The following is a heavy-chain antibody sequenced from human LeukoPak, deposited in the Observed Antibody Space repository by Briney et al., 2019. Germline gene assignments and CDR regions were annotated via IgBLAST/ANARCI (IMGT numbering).Heavy chain of an antibody. J-gene: IGHJ4*02. CDR1: GFTFGDYA. Sequence: PGGSLRLSCTASGFTFGDYAMSWFRQAPEKGLEWVGFIRSKACGGTTEYAASVKGRFTISRDDSKSIAYLQMNSLKTEDTAVYYCTRDDPYYYDSSDYLVFDYWGQGTLVTVSS. D-gene: IGHD3-22*01. CDR3: TRDDPYYYDSSDYLVFDY. CDR2: IRSKACGGTT. V-gene: IGHV3-49*03.